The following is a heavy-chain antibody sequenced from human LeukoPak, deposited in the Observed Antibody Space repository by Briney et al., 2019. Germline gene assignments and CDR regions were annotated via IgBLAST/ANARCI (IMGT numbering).Heavy chain of an antibody. J-gene: IGHJ4*02. CDR2: IKQDGSEK. V-gene: IGHV3-7*01. CDR3: ARGRLVGGY. D-gene: IGHD6-6*01. Sequence: GTSLRLSCAASGFTFDDYAMHWVRQAPGKGMEWVANIKQDGSEKYYVDSVKGRFTISRDNAKNSLYLQMNSLRAEDTAVYYCARGRLVGGYWGQGTLVTVSS. CDR1: GFTFDDYA.